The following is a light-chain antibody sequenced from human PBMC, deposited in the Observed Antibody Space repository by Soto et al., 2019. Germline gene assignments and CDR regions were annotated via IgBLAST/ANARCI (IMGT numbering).Light chain of an antibody. J-gene: IGLJ3*02. Sequence: QSVLTQPPSASGTPGQRVTISCSGSSSNIGSKPINWYQHLPGTAPKLLIFTNDRRPSGVPDRFSGSKSGTSGSLAITGLQSADEADYYCATWDDPLKGPVFGGGTKLTVL. CDR1: SSNIGSKP. CDR2: TND. CDR3: ATWDDPLKGPV. V-gene: IGLV1-44*01.